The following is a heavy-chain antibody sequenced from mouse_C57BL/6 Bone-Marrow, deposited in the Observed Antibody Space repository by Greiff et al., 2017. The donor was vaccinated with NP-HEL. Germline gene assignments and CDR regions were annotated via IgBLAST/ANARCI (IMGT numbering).Heavy chain of an antibody. D-gene: IGHD3-1*01. CDR3: VRDKHGPFFAY. J-gene: IGHJ3*01. Sequence: EVQLVESGGGLVQPKGSLKLSCAASGFSFNTYAMNWVRQAPGKGLEWVARIRSKSNNYATYYADSVKDRFTISRDDSESMLYLQMNNLKTEDTAMYYCVRDKHGPFFAYWGQGTLVTVSA. CDR1: GFSFNTYA. V-gene: IGHV10-1*01. CDR2: IRSKSNNYAT.